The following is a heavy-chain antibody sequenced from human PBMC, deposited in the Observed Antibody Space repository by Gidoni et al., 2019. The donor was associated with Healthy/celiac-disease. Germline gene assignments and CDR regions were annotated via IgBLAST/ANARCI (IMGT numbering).Heavy chain of an antibody. J-gene: IGHJ5*02. CDR2: ISSSSSST. D-gene: IGHD2-2*01. CDR3: AREADCSSTSCQPNWFDP. V-gene: IGHV3-11*06. Sequence: QVQLVESGGGLVKPGGSLRLSCAASGFTFSDYYMSWIRQAPGKGLEWVSYISSSSSSTNYADSVKGRFTISRDNAKNSLYLQMNSLRAEDTAVYYCAREADCSSTSCQPNWFDPWGQGTLVTVSS. CDR1: GFTFSDYY.